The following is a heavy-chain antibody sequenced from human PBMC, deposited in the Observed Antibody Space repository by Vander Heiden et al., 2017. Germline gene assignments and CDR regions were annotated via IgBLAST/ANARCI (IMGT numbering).Heavy chain of an antibody. J-gene: IGHJ1*01. Sequence: EVQLVEYGGGLVKPGGARRIWCATDGFNFTNAWMSWVRHTPGKGLEWVGRIKNKADGGTTDYAPDVKGRFAVSRDDLKNMVYLQMNSLRTEDTAVYYCTTLAIFQHWGQGTLVTVSS. V-gene: IGHV3-15*01. CDR3: TTLAIFQH. CDR2: IKNKADGGTT. CDR1: GFNFTNAW.